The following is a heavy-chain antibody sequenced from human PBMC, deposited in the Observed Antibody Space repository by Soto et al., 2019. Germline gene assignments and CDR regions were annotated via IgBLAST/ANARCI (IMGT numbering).Heavy chain of an antibody. Sequence: SVKVSCKASGGTFSSYAISWVRQAPGQGLEWMGGIIPIFGTANYAQKIQGRVTITADKSTSTAYMELSSLRSEDTAVYYCARDSGLGPRYYYGMDVWGQGTTVTVSS. CDR2: IIPIFGTA. J-gene: IGHJ6*02. V-gene: IGHV1-69*06. CDR3: ARDSGLGPRYYYGMDV. CDR1: GGTFSSYA.